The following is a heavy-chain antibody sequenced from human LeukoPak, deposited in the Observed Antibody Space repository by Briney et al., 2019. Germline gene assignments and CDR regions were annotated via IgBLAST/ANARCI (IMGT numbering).Heavy chain of an antibody. Sequence: SSETLSLTCAVYGGSFSGYYWSGIRQPPGKGLEWIGEINHSGSTNYNPSLKSRVTISVDTSKNQFSLKLSSVTAADTAVYYCARESIAAAGIPLDYWGQGTLVTVSS. CDR3: ARESIAAAGIPLDY. CDR2: INHSGST. D-gene: IGHD6-13*01. J-gene: IGHJ4*02. V-gene: IGHV4-34*01. CDR1: GGSFSGYY.